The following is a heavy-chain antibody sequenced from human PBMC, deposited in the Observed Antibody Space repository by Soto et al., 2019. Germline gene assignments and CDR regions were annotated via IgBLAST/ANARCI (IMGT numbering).Heavy chain of an antibody. D-gene: IGHD6-6*01. Sequence: SETLSLTCTVSGGSVSSGSFYWSWIRQPPGKGLEWVGFIYNNRSFNYNPSLKSRVTISVATSKHQFSLKLSSVTAADTAVYYRARVPLDYSNSHYFDFWGQGALVTVSS. J-gene: IGHJ4*02. CDR3: ARVPLDYSNSHYFDF. V-gene: IGHV4-61*01. CDR2: IYNNRSF. CDR1: GGSVSSGSFY.